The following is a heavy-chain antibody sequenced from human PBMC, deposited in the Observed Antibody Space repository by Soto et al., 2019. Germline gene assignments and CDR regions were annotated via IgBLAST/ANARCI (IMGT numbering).Heavy chain of an antibody. Sequence: QVQLVESGGGLVKPGGSLRLSCAASGFTFSDYYMSWIRQAPVKGLEWMSYISSRSSYTNYADSVQGRFTISRDNAKNSLYLQMNRLRAADTAVYYCARDPYSGSSYSDYWCQGTLVTVSS. CDR3: ARDPYSGSSYSDY. CDR1: GFTFSDYY. V-gene: IGHV3-11*05. D-gene: IGHD1-26*01. J-gene: IGHJ4*02. CDR2: ISSRSSYT.